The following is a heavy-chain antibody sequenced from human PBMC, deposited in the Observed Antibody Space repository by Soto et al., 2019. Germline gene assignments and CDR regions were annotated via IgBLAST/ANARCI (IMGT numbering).Heavy chain of an antibody. CDR1: GGSISSSRCH. CDR2: IYYSGST. J-gene: IGHJ4*02. D-gene: IGHD6-19*01. CDR3: ARGGWRHIDY. Sequence: SETLSLTCTVSGGSISSSRCHWGWIRQPPGKGLEWIGYIYYSGSTNYNPSLKSRVTISVDTSKNQFSLKLSSVTAADTAVYYCARGGWRHIDYWGQGTLVTVSS. V-gene: IGHV4-61*05.